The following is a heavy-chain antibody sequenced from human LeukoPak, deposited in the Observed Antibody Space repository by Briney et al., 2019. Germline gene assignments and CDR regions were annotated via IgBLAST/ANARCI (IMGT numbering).Heavy chain of an antibody. CDR2: INTDGRTT. V-gene: IGHV3-74*01. CDR3: ARAGASGWYAAGWFDP. CDR1: GFPFNNYW. J-gene: IGHJ5*02. D-gene: IGHD6-19*01. Sequence: GGFLRLSCAASGFPFNNYWMHWVRQVPGKGLVWVSSINTDGRTTRYAASVQGRFTISRDNAKNTLYLQMNSLRGDDTAVYYCARAGASGWYAAGWFDPWGQGTLVTVSS.